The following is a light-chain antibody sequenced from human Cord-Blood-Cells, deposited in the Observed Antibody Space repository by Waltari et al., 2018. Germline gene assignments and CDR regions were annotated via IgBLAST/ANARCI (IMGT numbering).Light chain of an antibody. CDR1: QSVSSSY. CDR3: QQYGSSPST. CDR2: GAS. J-gene: IGKJ4*01. V-gene: IGKV3-20*01. Sequence: EIVLTQSPGTLSLSPGERATLSCRASQSVSSSYLAWYQQKPGQALRLLIYGASSRATGIPDRFSGSGSGTDFTLTISRLEPEDFAVYYCQQYGSSPSTFGGGTKVEIK.